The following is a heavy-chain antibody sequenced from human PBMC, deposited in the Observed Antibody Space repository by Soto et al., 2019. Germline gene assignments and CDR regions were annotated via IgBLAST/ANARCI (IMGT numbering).Heavy chain of an antibody. CDR3: VRRVAGNYNY. J-gene: IGHJ4*02. V-gene: IGHV3-64*01. Sequence: EVQLAESGGGMVQPGGSLRLSCVASGFTFSSYDMHWVRQAPGKGLEYVSSISSNGGTTYYGNSVKGRFTISRDNSKNTLYLQMGSLRAEYMAVYYCVRRVAGNYNYWGQGTLVTVSP. CDR2: ISSNGGTT. D-gene: IGHD1-7*01. CDR1: GFTFSSYD.